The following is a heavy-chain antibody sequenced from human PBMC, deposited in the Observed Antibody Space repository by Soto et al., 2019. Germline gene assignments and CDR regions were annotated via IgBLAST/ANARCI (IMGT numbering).Heavy chain of an antibody. D-gene: IGHD3-22*01. V-gene: IGHV4-34*01. CDR1: GGSVRGSY. CDR3: ARNGYETSNHHFDS. J-gene: IGHJ4*02. Sequence: SETLSLTCGVYGGSVRGSYWSWLRQPPGKGLEWIGEINDSGYTKYNQSLRSRVAISVDTSKNQFSLSLNSVTAADTAVYFCARNGYETSNHHFDSWSQRNLVTVSS. CDR2: INDSGYT.